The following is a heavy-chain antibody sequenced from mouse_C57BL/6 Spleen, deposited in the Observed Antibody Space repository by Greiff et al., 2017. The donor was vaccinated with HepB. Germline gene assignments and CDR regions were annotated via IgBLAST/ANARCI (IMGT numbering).Heavy chain of an antibody. V-gene: IGHV3-6*01. CDR3: ARDGRFTGGFAY. CDR1: GYSITSGYY. D-gene: IGHD3-1*01. Sequence: EVQLVESGPGLVKPSQSLSLTCSVTGYSITSGYYWNWIRQFPGNKLEWMGYISYDGSNNYNPSLKNRISITRDTSKNQFFLKLNSVTTEDTATYYCARDGRFTGGFAYWGQGTLVTVSA. J-gene: IGHJ3*01. CDR2: ISYDGSN.